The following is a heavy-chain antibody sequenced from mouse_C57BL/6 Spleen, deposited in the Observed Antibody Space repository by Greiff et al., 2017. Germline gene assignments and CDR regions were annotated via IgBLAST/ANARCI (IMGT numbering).Heavy chain of an antibody. CDR3: ARRSNHEGYYAMDY. J-gene: IGHJ4*01. D-gene: IGHD2-5*01. Sequence: QVQLQQSGAELVRPGTSVKMSCKASGYTFTHSWIGWAKQRPGHGLEWIGDIYPGGGYTNYNEKFKGKATLTADKSSSTAYMQFSSLTSEDSAIYFCARRSNHEGYYAMDYWRYGNSVPAS. CDR2: IYPGGGYT. V-gene: IGHV1-63*01. CDR1: GYTFTHSW.